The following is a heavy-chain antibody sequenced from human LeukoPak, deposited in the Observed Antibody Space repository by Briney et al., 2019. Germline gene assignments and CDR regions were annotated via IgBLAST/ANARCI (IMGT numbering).Heavy chain of an antibody. D-gene: IGHD6-13*01. V-gene: IGHV4-31*03. CDR3: ARDTGYSRTFDY. CDR2: IYYSGST. CDR1: GGSISSGGYY. Sequence: SSETLSLTCIVSGGSISSGGYYWSWIRQHPGKGLEWIGYIYYSGSTYYNPSLKSRVTISVDTSKNQFSLKLSSVTAADTAVYYCARDTGYSRTFDYWGQGTLVTVSS. J-gene: IGHJ4*02.